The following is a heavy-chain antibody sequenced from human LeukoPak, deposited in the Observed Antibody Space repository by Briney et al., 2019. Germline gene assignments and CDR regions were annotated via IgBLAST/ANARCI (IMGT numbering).Heavy chain of an antibody. V-gene: IGHV4-34*01. CDR1: GGSFNGYY. CDR2: INHSGST. Sequence: ASETLSLTCGVYGGSFNGYYWSWIRQPPGKGLEWIGEINHSGSTNYNPSLKSRVTISVDTSKNQFSLKLSSVTAADTAVYYCTRAKRIIMVRGVITRYFDYWGQGTLVTVSS. D-gene: IGHD3-10*01. J-gene: IGHJ4*02. CDR3: TRAKRIIMVRGVITRYFDY.